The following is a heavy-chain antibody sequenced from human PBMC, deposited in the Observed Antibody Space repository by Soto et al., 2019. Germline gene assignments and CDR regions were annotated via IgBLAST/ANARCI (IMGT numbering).Heavy chain of an antibody. J-gene: IGHJ3*02. D-gene: IGHD6-19*01. CDR3: ARSTGIAVAGTSWPDPDAFDI. CDR2: INPNSGGT. Sequence: ASVKVSCKASGYTFTGYYMHWVRQAPGQGLEWMGWINPNSGGTNYAQKFQGWVTMTRDTSISTAYMELSRLRSDDTAVYYCARSTGIAVAGTSWPDPDAFDIWGQGTMVTVSS. CDR1: GYTFTGYY. V-gene: IGHV1-2*04.